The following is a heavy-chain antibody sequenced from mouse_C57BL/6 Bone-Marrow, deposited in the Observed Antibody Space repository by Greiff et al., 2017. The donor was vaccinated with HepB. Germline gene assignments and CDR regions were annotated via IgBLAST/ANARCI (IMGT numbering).Heavy chain of an antibody. CDR3: TGAYYYGRSGAMDY. CDR2: IRLKSDNYAT. Sequence: EVQLQQSGGGLVQPGGSMKLSCVASGFTFSNYWMNWVRQSPEKGLEWVAQIRLKSDNYATHYAESVKGRFTISRDDSKSSVYLQMNNLRAEDTGIYYCTGAYYYGRSGAMDYWGQGTSVTVSS. D-gene: IGHD1-1*01. V-gene: IGHV6-3*01. CDR1: GFTFSNYW. J-gene: IGHJ4*01.